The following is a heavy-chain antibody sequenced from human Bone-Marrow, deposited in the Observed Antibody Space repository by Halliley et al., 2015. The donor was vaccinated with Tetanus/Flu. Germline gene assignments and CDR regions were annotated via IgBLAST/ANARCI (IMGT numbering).Heavy chain of an antibody. CDR2: IYDSGTT. CDR3: ARDLMGGGFNY. D-gene: IGHD3-16*01. Sequence: TLSLTCAISGGSITTGSYSWSWIRQPPGRALEWIGYIYDSGTTYYSPSLKSRVTISVDRSRNQFSLRLISVTAADTGMYFCARDLMGGGFNYWGQGILVTVSS. J-gene: IGHJ4*02. V-gene: IGHV4-30-2*01. CDR1: GGSITTGSYS.